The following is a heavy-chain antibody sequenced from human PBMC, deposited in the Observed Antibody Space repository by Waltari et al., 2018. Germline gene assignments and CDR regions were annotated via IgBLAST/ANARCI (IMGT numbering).Heavy chain of an antibody. CDR2: ISGNGVSR. J-gene: IGHJ6*03. CDR3: AKAHWDYGNYYYYYMDG. V-gene: IGHV3-23*04. D-gene: IGHD1-7*01. Sequence: VQLVESGGVLVQPGGSLVLSSAAPGSTFNSYALNWVRQAPGEGLEWVSTISGNGVSRYYADSVEGRFTISRDNSRNAVYLQMSSLRAEDTAIYYCAKAHWDYGNYYYYYMDGWGNGTTVIVSS. CDR1: GSTFNSYA.